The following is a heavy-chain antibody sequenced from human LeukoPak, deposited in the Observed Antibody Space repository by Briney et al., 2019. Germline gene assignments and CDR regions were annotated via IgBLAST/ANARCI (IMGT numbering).Heavy chain of an antibody. J-gene: IGHJ4*02. Sequence: PGGSLRLSCAASGFTFSTYWMSWVRQAPGKGLEWVANIRQDGGATFYVDSVKGRFIIPRDNAKNSLYLQMNSLRDEDTGVYYCATSHDSSGNDWGQGTLVTVHS. CDR1: GFTFSTYW. V-gene: IGHV3-7*01. CDR2: IRQDGGAT. D-gene: IGHD3-22*01. CDR3: ATSHDSSGND.